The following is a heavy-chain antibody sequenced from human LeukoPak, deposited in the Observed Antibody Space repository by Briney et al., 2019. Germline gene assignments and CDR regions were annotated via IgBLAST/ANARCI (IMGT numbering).Heavy chain of an antibody. CDR3: AKDPTLHYYDSSGYFADY. Sequence: GGSLRLSCAASGFTFSSYAMSWVRQAPGKGLEWVSAISGSGGSTYYADSVKGRFTISRDNSKNTLYLQMNSLRAEDTAVYYCAKDPTLHYYDSSGYFADYWGQGTLVTVSS. D-gene: IGHD3-22*01. V-gene: IGHV3-23*01. CDR1: GFTFSSYA. CDR2: ISGSGGST. J-gene: IGHJ4*02.